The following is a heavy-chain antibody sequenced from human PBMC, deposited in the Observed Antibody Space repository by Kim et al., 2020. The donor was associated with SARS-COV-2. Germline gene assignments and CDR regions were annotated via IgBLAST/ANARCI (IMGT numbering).Heavy chain of an antibody. CDR1: GYSFTSYW. Sequence: GESLKISCKGSGYSFTSYWIGWVRQMPGKGLEWMGIIYPGDSDTRYSPSFQGQVTISADKSISTAYLQWSSLKASDTAMYYCARVPGVYYYDSSGYFDYWGQGTLVTVSS. CDR2: IYPGDSDT. J-gene: IGHJ4*02. D-gene: IGHD3-22*01. CDR3: ARVPGVYYYDSSGYFDY. V-gene: IGHV5-51*01.